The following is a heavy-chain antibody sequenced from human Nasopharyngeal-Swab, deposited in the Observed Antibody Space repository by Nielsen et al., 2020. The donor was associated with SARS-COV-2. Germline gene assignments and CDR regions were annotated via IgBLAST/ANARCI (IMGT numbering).Heavy chain of an antibody. Sequence: LRLSCTVSGGSISSGSYYWSWIRQPAGKGLEWIGRIYTSGSTNYNPSLKSRVTISVDTSKNQFSLKMRSVTAADTAVYFRASGPFGPGDSYYYYGLDVRGQGTTVTVSS. D-gene: IGHD3/OR15-3a*01. CDR3: ASGPFGPGDSYYYYGLDV. CDR1: GGSISSGSYY. CDR2: IYTSGST. V-gene: IGHV4-61*02. J-gene: IGHJ6*02.